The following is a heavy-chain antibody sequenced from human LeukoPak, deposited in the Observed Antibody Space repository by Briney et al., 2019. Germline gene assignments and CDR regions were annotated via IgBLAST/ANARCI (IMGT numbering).Heavy chain of an antibody. CDR1: GGTFSSYA. CDR2: IIPIFGTA. J-gene: IGHJ3*02. V-gene: IGHV1-69*06. Sequence: ASVKVSCKSSGGTFSSYAISWVRQAPGQGLEWMGGIIPIFGTANYAQKFQGRVTITADKSTSTAYMELSSLRSEDTAVYYCARAGMVVAARAFDIWGQGTMVTVSS. D-gene: IGHD2-15*01. CDR3: ARAGMVVAARAFDI.